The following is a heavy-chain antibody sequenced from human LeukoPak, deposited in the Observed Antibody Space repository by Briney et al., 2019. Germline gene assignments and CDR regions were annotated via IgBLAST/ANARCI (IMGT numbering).Heavy chain of an antibody. CDR3: AKEGDYYGSGSYRDGFDI. Sequence: GGSLRLSCAASEFTFSSYWMHWVRQVPGKGLVWVSRINSDGSSTNYADSVRGRFSISRDNAKNSLYLQMNSLRPEDTAVYYCAKEGDYYGSGSYRDGFDIWGQGTRATVSS. CDR2: INSDGSST. V-gene: IGHV3-74*01. CDR1: EFTFSSYW. J-gene: IGHJ3*02. D-gene: IGHD3-10*01.